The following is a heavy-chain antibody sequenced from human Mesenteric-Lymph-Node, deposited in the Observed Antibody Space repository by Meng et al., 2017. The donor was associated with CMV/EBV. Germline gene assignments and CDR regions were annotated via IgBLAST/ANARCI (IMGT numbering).Heavy chain of an antibody. CDR1: GFTFNSYA. CDR3: AKASIYYYYGMDV. CDR2: ISGSGGST. Sequence: GGSLRLSCAASGFTFNSYAMSWVRQAPGKGLEWVSGISGSGGSTYYADSVKGRFTISRDNSKNTLYLQMNSLRAEDTALYYCAKASIYYYYGMDVWGQGSTVTV. J-gene: IGHJ6*02. V-gene: IGHV3-23*01.